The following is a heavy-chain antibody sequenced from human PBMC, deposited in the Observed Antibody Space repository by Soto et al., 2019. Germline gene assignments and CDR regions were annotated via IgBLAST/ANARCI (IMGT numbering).Heavy chain of an antibody. V-gene: IGHV4-31*03. CDR3: ARDAPGAAPY. CDR2: INYRGTT. D-gene: IGHD6-13*01. J-gene: IGHJ4*02. Sequence: QVQLQESCPGLVKPSQTLSLTCTVSGGPVINGDSYLNWIRQHPEKGLEWMGYINYRGTTNYNAALKSRILISVDTSKNQFSLRLTSVTAADTAVYYCARDAPGAAPYWGQGTLVTVSS. CDR1: GGPVINGDSY.